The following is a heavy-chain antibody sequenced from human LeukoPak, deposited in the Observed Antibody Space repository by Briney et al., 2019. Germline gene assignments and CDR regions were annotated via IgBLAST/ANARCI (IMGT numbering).Heavy chain of an antibody. J-gene: IGHJ4*02. Sequence: ESSETLSLTCTVSGGSISSYYWRWIRQPAGKGLEWIGRIYTSGSTNYNPSLKSRVTMSVDPSKNQFSLKLSSVAAADTAVYYCARDVIAAAGYFDYWGQGTLVTVSS. D-gene: IGHD6-13*01. V-gene: IGHV4-4*07. CDR2: IYTSGST. CDR1: GGSISSYY. CDR3: ARDVIAAAGYFDY.